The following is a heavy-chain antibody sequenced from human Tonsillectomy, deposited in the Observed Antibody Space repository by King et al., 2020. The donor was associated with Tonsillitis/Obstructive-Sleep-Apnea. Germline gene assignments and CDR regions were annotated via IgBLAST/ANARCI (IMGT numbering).Heavy chain of an antibody. V-gene: IGHV4-4*02. D-gene: IGHD1-26*01. CDR2: IYHSGST. CDR3: ARAFIVGATSTILIGWFDP. Sequence: PLQESGPGLVKPSGTLSLTCAVSGGSISSSNWWSWVRQPPGKGLEWIGEIYHSGSTNYNPSLKSRVTISVDKSKNQFSLKLSSVTAADTAVYYCARAFIVGATSTILIGWFDPWGQGTLVTVSS. CDR1: GGSISSSNW. J-gene: IGHJ5*02.